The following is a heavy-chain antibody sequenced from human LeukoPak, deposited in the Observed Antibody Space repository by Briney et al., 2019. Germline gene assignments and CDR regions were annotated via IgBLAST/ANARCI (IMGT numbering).Heavy chain of an antibody. CDR1: GGTFSSYA. V-gene: IGHV1-69*01. J-gene: IGHJ2*01. CDR2: IIPLFGTI. CDR3: ARGYSGYDRTYWYFDL. D-gene: IGHD5-12*01. Sequence: SVKVSCRASGGTFSSYAISWVRQAPGQGLEWMGGIIPLFGTIRFAQKFRGRVTITADESTSTAYMELGSLRSEDTAVYYCARGYSGYDRTYWYFDLWGRGTLVTVSS.